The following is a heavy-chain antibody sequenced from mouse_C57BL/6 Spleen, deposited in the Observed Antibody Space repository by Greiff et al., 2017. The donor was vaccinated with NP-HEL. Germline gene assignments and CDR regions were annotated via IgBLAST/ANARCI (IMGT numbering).Heavy chain of an antibody. J-gene: IGHJ1*03. D-gene: IGHD1-1*01. CDR2: INPYNGGT. CDR1: GYTFTDYY. V-gene: IGHV1-19*01. CDR3: ARRTTVVYWYFDV. Sequence: EVQLQQSGPVLVKPGASVKMSCKASGYTFTDYYMNWVKQSHGKSLEWIGVINPYNGGTSYNQKFKGKATLTVDKSSSTAYMELNSLTSEDSAVYYCARRTTVVYWYFDVWGTGTTVTVAS.